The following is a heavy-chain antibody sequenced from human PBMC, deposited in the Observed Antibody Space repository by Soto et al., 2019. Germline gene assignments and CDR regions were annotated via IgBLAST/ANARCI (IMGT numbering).Heavy chain of an antibody. CDR3: AREYNWNDVRYGMDV. V-gene: IGHV1-69*13. CDR2: IIPIFGTP. CDR1: GGTFSSYA. Sequence: ASVKVSCKASGGTFSSYAISWVRQAPGQGLGWMGGIIPIFGTPNYAQKFQGRVTITADESTSTVYMELSSLRSEDTAVYFCAREYNWNDVRYGMDVWGKGTTVTVSS. J-gene: IGHJ6*04. D-gene: IGHD1-20*01.